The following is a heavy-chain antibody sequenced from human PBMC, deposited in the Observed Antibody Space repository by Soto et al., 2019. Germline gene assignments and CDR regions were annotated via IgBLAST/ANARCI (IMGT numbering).Heavy chain of an antibody. CDR3: ARDRRITGIAAEIDL. V-gene: IGHV3-30-3*01. Sequence: QVQLVESGGGVVQPGRSLRLSCAASGFTFSNHAMHWVRRAPGKGLEWVALVAHDGTSKYYAGSVKGRFTISSDKSTNTLFLQMDSLDTEDTAVYYCARDRRITGIAAEIDLWGRGTLVTVSS. D-gene: IGHD1-20*01. CDR2: VAHDGTSK. CDR1: GFTFSNHA. J-gene: IGHJ5*02.